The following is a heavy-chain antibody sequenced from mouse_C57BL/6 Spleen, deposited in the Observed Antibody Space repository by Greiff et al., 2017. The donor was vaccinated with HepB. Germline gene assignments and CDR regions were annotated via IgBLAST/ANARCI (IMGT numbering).Heavy chain of an antibody. D-gene: IGHD2-13*01. CDR3: ARSYGEAMDD. CDR2: IYPGDGDT. Sequence: QVQLQQSGPELVKPGASVKISCKASGYAFSSSWMNWVKQRPGKGLEWIGRIYPGDGDTNYNGKFKGKATLTADKSSSTAYMQLSSLTSEDSAVYFCARSYGEAMDDWGQGTSVTVSS. CDR1: GYAFSSSW. V-gene: IGHV1-82*01. J-gene: IGHJ4*01.